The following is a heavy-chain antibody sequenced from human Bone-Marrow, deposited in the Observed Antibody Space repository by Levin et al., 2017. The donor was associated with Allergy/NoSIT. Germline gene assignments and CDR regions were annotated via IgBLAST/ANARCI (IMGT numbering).Heavy chain of an antibody. CDR3: ASPDMYKSGRFDS. V-gene: IGHV1-69*01. J-gene: IGHJ4*02. Sequence: KHGESLKISCTASGGTFKSYAISWVRQAPGQGLEWMGGIIPILGTANYAQKFQGRVTITADDSTRTVYMEVGSVNSDDTAVYYCASPDMYKSGRFDSWGQGTLVTVSS. CDR1: GGTFKSYA. CDR2: IIPILGTA. D-gene: IGHD6-19*01.